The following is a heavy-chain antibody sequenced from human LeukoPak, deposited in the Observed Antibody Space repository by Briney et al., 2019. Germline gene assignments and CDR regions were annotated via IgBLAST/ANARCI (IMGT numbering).Heavy chain of an antibody. CDR1: GFTFSSYS. CDR2: ISSSSSYI. Sequence: GGSLRLSCAASGFTFSSYSMTWVRQAPGKGLEWVSSISSSSSYIYYADSVKGRFTISRDNAKNSLYLQMNSLRAEDTAVYYCARGRYCSGSSCYGAYDYWGQGTLVTVSS. V-gene: IGHV3-21*01. J-gene: IGHJ4*02. CDR3: ARGRYCSGSSCYGAYDY. D-gene: IGHD2-15*01.